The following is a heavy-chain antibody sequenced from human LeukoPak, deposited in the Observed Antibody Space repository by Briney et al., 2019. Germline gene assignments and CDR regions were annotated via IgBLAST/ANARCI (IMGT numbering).Heavy chain of an antibody. Sequence: ASVKVSCKPSGYTFTGYYMHWVRQAPGQGLEWMGWINPNSGGTNYAQKFQGRVTMTRDTSISTAYIELSRLRSDDTAVYYCARRAGYCSSTSCYRRPNYNWFDPWGQGTLVTVSS. CDR2: INPNSGGT. CDR3: ARRAGYCSSTSCYRRPNYNWFDP. CDR1: GYTFTGYY. V-gene: IGHV1-2*02. J-gene: IGHJ5*02. D-gene: IGHD2-2*02.